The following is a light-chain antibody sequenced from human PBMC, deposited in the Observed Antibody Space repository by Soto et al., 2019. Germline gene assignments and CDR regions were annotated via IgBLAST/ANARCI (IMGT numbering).Light chain of an antibody. Sequence: DIQMTQSPSTLSASVGDRVSITCRATQSLGSSLAWYQQKPGKAPKLLIFKASNLDIGVPSRFSGSGSGTEFTFTITGLQTDDFATYSCPQHDSIPWTFGQGTKVEIK. CDR1: QSLGSS. CDR2: KAS. CDR3: PQHDSIPWT. V-gene: IGKV1-5*03. J-gene: IGKJ1*01.